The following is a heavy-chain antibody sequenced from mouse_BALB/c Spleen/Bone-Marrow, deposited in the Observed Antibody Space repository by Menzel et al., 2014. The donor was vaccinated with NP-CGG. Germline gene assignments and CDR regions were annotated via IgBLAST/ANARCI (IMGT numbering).Heavy chain of an antibody. V-gene: IGHV3-8*02. J-gene: IGHJ3*01. CDR3: ARSYRYDWFAY. CDR1: GDSITCGY. Sequence: VQLKESGPSLVKPSQPLSLPCSVTGDSITCGYWNWIRKFPGNKLEYMGYISYSGSTYYNPSLKSRISITRDTSKNQYYLQLNSVTTEDTATYYCARSYRYDWFAYWGQGTLVTVSA. D-gene: IGHD2-14*01. CDR2: ISYSGST.